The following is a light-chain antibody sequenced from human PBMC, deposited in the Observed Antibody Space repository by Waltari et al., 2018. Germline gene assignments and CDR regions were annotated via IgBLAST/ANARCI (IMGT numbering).Light chain of an antibody. CDR3: GAWDSSLSARV. V-gene: IGLV1-51*01. CDR1: TSNIASNS. CDR2: DNG. J-gene: IGLJ3*02. Sequence: QSVLTQPPSLSAAPGQMVTISCSGITSNIASNSVSWYQQVPGTAPKLLIYDNGGRRSRIPQRFSGSESGTSATLGITGLQTGDEAEYFCGAWDSSLSARVFGGGTKLTVL.